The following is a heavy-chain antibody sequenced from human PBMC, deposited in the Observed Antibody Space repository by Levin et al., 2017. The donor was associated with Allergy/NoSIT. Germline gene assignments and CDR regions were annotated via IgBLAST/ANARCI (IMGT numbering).Heavy chain of an antibody. Sequence: SETLSLTCTVSGGSISSYYWSWIRQPPGKGLEWIGYIYYSGSTNYNPSLKSRVTISVDTSKNQFSLKLSSVTAADTAVYYCARVGLNRGYSYGVDYWGQGTLVTVSS. CDR3: ARVGLNRGYSYGVDY. CDR1: GGSISSYY. V-gene: IGHV4-59*01. CDR2: IYYSGST. D-gene: IGHD5-18*01. J-gene: IGHJ4*02.